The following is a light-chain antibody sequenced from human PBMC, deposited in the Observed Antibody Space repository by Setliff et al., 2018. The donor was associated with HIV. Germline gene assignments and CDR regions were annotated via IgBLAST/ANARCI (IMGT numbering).Light chain of an antibody. V-gene: IGLV2-14*01. CDR3: SSYTSSGAPSYV. Sequence: QSALTQPASVSGSPGQSITVSCTDIDPYNSVSWYQQLPGKAPKLILYEVSVRPSGISHRFAGPKSDNTASLTISGLEAEDEGSYYCSSYTSSGAPSYVFGTGTKV. CDR2: EVS. J-gene: IGLJ1*01. CDR1: IDPYNS.